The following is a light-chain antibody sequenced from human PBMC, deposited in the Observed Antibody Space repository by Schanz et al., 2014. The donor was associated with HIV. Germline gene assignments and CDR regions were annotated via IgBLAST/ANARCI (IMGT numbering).Light chain of an antibody. CDR1: QSVSSSY. CDR3: HQGGTSRGT. Sequence: ERVMTQSPGTLSLSPGERATLSCRASQSVSSSYLAWYQHKPGQAPRLLIYGAFSRAPGIPDRFSGSGSGTDFTLTISRLEPEDFAVYYCHQGGTSRGTFGQGTKVESK. J-gene: IGKJ1*01. V-gene: IGKV3-20*01. CDR2: GAF.